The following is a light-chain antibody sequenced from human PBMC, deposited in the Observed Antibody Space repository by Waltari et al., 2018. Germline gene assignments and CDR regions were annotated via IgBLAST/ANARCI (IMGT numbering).Light chain of an antibody. V-gene: IGLV2-14*03. Sequence: HSALTQPASVSGSPGQSITISCTGSSSAIGNYNYVSWYQQHPGKAPKLMIFDVSNRPAGVSNRFSVSKSGNTASLTISGLQAEDEADYYCSSYISSDTLELFGGGTSLTVL. CDR2: DVS. CDR1: SSAIGNYNY. CDR3: SSYISSDTLEL. J-gene: IGLJ2*01.